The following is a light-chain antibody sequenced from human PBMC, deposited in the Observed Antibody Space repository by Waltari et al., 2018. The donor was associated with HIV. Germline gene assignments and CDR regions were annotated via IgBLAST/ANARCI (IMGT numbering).Light chain of an antibody. CDR3: AAWDDRLDGQGV. CDR1: RSNLGTNT. J-gene: IGLJ3*02. V-gene: IGLV1-44*01. Sequence: QSVLTQPHSASGTPGQRVTISCSGTRSNLGTNTVHCSQVIPGTAPKLLIYNDNQRPSGVPDRFSGSRSGTSASLAISGLQSGDEADYYCAAWDDRLDGQGVFGGGTTLTVL. CDR2: NDN.